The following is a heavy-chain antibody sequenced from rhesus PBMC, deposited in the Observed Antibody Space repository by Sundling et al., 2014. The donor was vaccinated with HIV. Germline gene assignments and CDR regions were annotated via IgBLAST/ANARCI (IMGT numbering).Heavy chain of an antibody. J-gene: IGHJ4*01. D-gene: IGHD4-29*01. CDR1: GFSFSDFF. CDR2: ISYTGGNT. CDR3: ARDPMTFDDYGSSIDY. Sequence: EVQLVESGGGLAKPGGSLRLSCAASGFSFSDFFMHWVRQAPGKGLEWVSGISYTGGNTYYADSVKGRFTFSRENAKSTLYLQMDSLRAEDTAVYYCARDPMTFDDYGSSIDYWGQGVLVTVSS. V-gene: IGHV3-59*01.